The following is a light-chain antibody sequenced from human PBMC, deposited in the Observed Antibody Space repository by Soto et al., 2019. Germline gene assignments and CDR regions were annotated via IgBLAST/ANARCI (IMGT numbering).Light chain of an antibody. CDR2: RNN. CDR3: AAWDDSLSGVV. CDR1: SSNIGSNY. Sequence: QTVLTQPPSASGTPGQRVTISCSGSSSNIGSNYVYWYQQLPGTAPKLLIYRNNQRPSGVPDRFSGSKSGTSASLAISGLRYEDESNYYCAAWDDSLSGVVFGGGTKLCV. V-gene: IGLV1-47*01. J-gene: IGLJ3*02.